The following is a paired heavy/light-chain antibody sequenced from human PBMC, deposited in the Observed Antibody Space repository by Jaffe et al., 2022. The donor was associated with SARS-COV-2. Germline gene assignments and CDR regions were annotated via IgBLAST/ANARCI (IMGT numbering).Light chain of an antibody. V-gene: IGKV3-20*01. Sequence: EIVLTQSPGTLSLSPGERATLSCRASQSSSASYLAWYQQKPGQAPRLLIYGASSRATGIPDRFSGSGSGTDFTLTISRLEPEDFAVYYCQQYGSSPLTFGGGTKVEIK. CDR3: QQYGSSPLT. CDR1: QSSSASY. J-gene: IGKJ4*01. CDR2: GAS.
Heavy chain of an antibody. V-gene: IGHV3-74*01. CDR1: GFTFSSYW. CDR3: TRDPLHCGGDCYVL. Sequence: EVQVVESGGGLVQPGGSLRLSCEASGFTFSSYWMHWVRQAPGKGLVWVSQINTDGSSTSYADSVKGRFTISRDNAKNTLYLQMNSLRADDTAMYYCTRDPLHCGGDCYVLWGQGTLVTVSS. J-gene: IGHJ4*02. D-gene: IGHD2-21*02. CDR2: INTDGSST.